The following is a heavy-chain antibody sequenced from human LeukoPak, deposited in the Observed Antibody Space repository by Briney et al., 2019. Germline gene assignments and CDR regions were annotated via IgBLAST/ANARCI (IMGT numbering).Heavy chain of an antibody. V-gene: IGHV3-30-3*01. CDR3: ASLGQGGSSDSDY. Sequence: GGSLRLSCAASGFTFSSYDMHWVRKAPGKGLEWVAVISYDGSNKYYADSVKGRFTISRDNSKNTLYLQMNSLRAEDTAVYYCASLGQGGSSDSDYWGQGTLVTVSS. J-gene: IGHJ4*02. D-gene: IGHD1-26*01. CDR2: ISYDGSNK. CDR1: GFTFSSYD.